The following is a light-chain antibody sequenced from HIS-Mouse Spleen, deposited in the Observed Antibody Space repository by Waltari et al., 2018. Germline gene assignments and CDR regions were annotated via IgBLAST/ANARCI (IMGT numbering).Light chain of an antibody. V-gene: IGKV1-33*01. CDR2: DAS. J-gene: IGKJ3*01. Sequence: DIQMTQSPSSLSASVGDRVPITCQASQDISNYLNWYQQKPGKAPKLLIYDASNLETGVPSRFSGSGSGTDFTFTISSLQPEDIATYYCQQYDNLHRLTFGPGTKVDIK. CDR1: QDISNY. CDR3: QQYDNLHRLT.